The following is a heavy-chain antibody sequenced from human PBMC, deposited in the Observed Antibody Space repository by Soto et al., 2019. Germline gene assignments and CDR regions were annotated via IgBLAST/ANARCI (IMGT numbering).Heavy chain of an antibody. CDR2: INMDGTST. V-gene: IGHV3-74*01. Sequence: GGSLRLSCVASGFTLSGDWMHWVRQAAGKGLVWVSRINMDGTSTNYADSVKGRFTISRDNAKNTLYLQMNSLRVDDTAVYYCARGPRGLYHHDYWGQGALVTVSS. CDR1: GFTLSGDW. CDR3: ARGPRGLYHHDY. J-gene: IGHJ4*02. D-gene: IGHD2-8*02.